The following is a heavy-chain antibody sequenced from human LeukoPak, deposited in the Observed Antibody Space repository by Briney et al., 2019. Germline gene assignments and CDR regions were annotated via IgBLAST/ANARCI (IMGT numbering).Heavy chain of an antibody. V-gene: IGHV4-59*01. CDR2: IYYSGST. CDR1: GGSISSYS. D-gene: IGHD3-22*01. J-gene: IGHJ3*02. CDR3: ARVTYYYDSSGYYYGDAFDI. Sequence: SETLSLTCTVSGGSISSYSWSWIRQPPGKGLEWIGYIYYSGSTNYNPSLKSRVTISVDTSKNQFSLKLSSVTAADTAVYYCARVTYYYDSSGYYYGDAFDIWGRGTMVTVSS.